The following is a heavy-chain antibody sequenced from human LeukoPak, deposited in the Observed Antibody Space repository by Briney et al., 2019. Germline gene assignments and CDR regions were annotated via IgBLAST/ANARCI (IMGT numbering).Heavy chain of an antibody. V-gene: IGHV3-23*01. CDR2: ISGSDGST. CDR3: ARDRRYFDY. Sequence: GGSLRLSCAASRFTFSSYAMTWVRQAPGKGLEWVSTISGSDGSTYYADSVKGRFTISRDNSKNTLYLQMNSLRAEDTAVYYCARDRRYFDYWGQGTRVTVSS. CDR1: RFTFSSYA. J-gene: IGHJ4*02.